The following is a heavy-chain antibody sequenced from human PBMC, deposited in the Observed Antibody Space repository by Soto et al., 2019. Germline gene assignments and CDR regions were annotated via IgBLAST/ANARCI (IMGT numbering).Heavy chain of an antibody. J-gene: IGHJ4*02. Sequence: SVKVSCKASGGTFSSDAVSWVRQAPGQGLEWMGGLIPILGTTHYAQKFQGRVTITADESTNTAYMELSSLRSDDTAVYYCARASGYVSGWYHDYWGQGARVTVSS. CDR3: ARASGYVSGWYHDY. CDR2: LIPILGTT. D-gene: IGHD6-19*01. CDR1: GGTFSSDA. V-gene: IGHV1-69*13.